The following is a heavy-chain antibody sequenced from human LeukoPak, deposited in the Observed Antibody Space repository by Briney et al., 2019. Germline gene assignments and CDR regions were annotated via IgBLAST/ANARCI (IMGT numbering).Heavy chain of an antibody. CDR1: GGSFSGYY. V-gene: IGHV4-59*01. CDR2: IYYSGSS. Sequence: SETLSLTCAVYGGSFSGYYWNWIRQPPGKGLEWIGNIYYSGSSSYNPSLKSRVTISVDTSKNQFSLKLSSVTAADTAVYFCASSPGGTAALDIWGQGTMVTVSS. D-gene: IGHD1-1*01. J-gene: IGHJ3*02. CDR3: ASSPGGTAALDI.